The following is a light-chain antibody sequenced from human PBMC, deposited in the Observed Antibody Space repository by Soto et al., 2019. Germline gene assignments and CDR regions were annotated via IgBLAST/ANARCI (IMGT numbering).Light chain of an antibody. J-gene: IGKJ2*01. V-gene: IGKV1-39*01. CDR2: VAS. Sequence: DIQMTQSPSSLSASVGDRVTITCRASQSITTYLNWYQQKPGKAPNLLIYVASRLQSGDPSRFSGSGSGTHFTLTISSLQPEDFVTYYCQQSYRTPYTFGQGTKLEIK. CDR3: QQSYRTPYT. CDR1: QSITTY.